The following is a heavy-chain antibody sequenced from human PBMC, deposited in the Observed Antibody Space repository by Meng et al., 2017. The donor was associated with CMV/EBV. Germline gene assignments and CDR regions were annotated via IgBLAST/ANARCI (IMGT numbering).Heavy chain of an antibody. D-gene: IGHD6-6*01. V-gene: IGHV1-69*01. Sequence: QAHVVQYADAVRKSGSAVKVSCKASGGTFSSYAISWVRQAPGQGLEWMGGIIPIFGTANYAQKFQGRVTITADESTSTAYMELSSLRSEDTAVYYCARDYSGIAARPGFDPWGQGTLVTVSS. J-gene: IGHJ5*02. CDR2: IIPIFGTA. CDR1: GGTFSSYA. CDR3: ARDYSGIAARPGFDP.